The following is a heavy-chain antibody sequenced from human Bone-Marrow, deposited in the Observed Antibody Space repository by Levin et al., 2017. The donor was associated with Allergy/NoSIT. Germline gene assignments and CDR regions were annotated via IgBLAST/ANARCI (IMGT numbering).Heavy chain of an antibody. V-gene: IGHV3-23*01. J-gene: IGHJ2*01. CDR3: AKVASTTWPYWYFEL. D-gene: IGHD6-13*01. CDR1: GLTFSTYA. Sequence: GGSLRLSCAVSGLTFSTYAMSWVRQAPGKGLEWVSGISPSGSRTYYADSVKGRFTVSRDNPKNTLSLQMNGLRAEDTAAYYCAKVASTTWPYWYFELWGRGTLVTVSS. CDR2: ISPSGSRT.